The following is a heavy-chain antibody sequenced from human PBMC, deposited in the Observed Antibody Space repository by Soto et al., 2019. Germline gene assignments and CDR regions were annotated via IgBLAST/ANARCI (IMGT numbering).Heavy chain of an antibody. D-gene: IGHD6-6*01. CDR3: ARDVLASRSSGWHFDL. V-gene: IGHV3-13*01. CDR2: IGRGGDT. CDR1: GFTFSGYD. Sequence: EVQLVESGGGLVEPGGSLRLSCAASGFTFSGYDMHLVRHVTGKGLEWVSAIGRGGDTYYPGSLKGRFTISRENVKNSLYLQMNSLRAGDTAVYYWARDVLASRSSGWHFDLWGSGTLVTVSS. J-gene: IGHJ2*01.